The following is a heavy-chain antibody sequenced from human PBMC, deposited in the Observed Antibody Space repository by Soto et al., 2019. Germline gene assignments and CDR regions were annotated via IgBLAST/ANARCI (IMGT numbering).Heavy chain of an antibody. CDR1: GGTLSNTA. D-gene: IGHD2-2*01. V-gene: IGHV1-69*06. J-gene: IGHJ6*02. Sequence: QVLLEQSGTEVKKRGSSVKVSCKASGGTLSNTAISWVRQAPGQGLEWMGGIIPLSATTNYAQKFQSRVTINADRSTSTAYMALTSLTSEDTAVYYYARAFDARGIVVIPAANPWYYGMDDWGQGITVTVSS. CDR2: IIPLSATT. CDR3: ARAFDARGIVVIPAANPWYYGMDD.